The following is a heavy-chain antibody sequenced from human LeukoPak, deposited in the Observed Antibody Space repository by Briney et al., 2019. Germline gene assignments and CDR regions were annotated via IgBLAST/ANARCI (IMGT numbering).Heavy chain of an antibody. CDR1: GASISTHTYC. CDR3: ARSYCAGDCYTEYFQH. J-gene: IGHJ1*01. Sequence: PSETLSLTCTVSGASISTHTYCWGWIRQPPGKGLVWFGSIYYNGNTYYNPSLKGRVTISVDTSNNQFSLKLRSVTAADTAVYYCARSYCAGDCYTEYFQHWGQGTLVTVSS. D-gene: IGHD2-21*02. CDR2: IYYNGNT. V-gene: IGHV4-39*01.